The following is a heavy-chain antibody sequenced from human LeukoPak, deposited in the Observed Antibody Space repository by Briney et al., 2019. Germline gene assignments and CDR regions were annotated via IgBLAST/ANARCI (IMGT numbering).Heavy chain of an antibody. V-gene: IGHV4-59*12. CDR3: AREMLYDSTGYYF. D-gene: IGHD3-22*01. J-gene: IGHJ4*02. CDR2: IYYSGST. Sequence: SETLSLTCTVSDDSITIYYWSWIRQPPGKGLEWIGSIYYSGSTYYNPSLKSRVTISVDTSKNQFSLKLRSVTAADTAVYYCAREMLYDSTGYYFWGQGTLVTVSS. CDR1: DDSITIYY.